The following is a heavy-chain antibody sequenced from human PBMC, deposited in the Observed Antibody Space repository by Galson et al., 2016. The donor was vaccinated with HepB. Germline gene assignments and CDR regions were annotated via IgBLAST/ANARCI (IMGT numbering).Heavy chain of an antibody. CDR2: TYYRSKWYN. CDR1: GDSVSSNSAA. CDR3: ARAVMLGRGMDV. Sequence: CAISGDSVSSNSAAWNWIRQSPSRGLEWLGRTYYRSKWYNDYAGSVRNRITISPDTSRNQFPLQLNSVTPEDTAVYYCARAVMLGRGMDVWGQGTTVTVSS. J-gene: IGHJ6*02. V-gene: IGHV6-1*01. D-gene: IGHD3-10*01.